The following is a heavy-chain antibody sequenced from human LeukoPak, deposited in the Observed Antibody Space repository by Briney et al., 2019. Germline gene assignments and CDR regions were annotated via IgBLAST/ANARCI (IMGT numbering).Heavy chain of an antibody. J-gene: IGHJ4*02. CDR1: GFTFSSYS. D-gene: IGHD4-23*01. CDR3: ARLYGGNSAFDF. CDR2: ISTSSSYI. Sequence: GGSLGLSCAASGFTFSSYSMNWVRQAPGKGLEWVSSISTSSSYIYYEDSVRGRFTISRDNAKNSLHLQMNSLRADDTAMYYCARLYGGNSAFDFWGQGSLVTVSS. V-gene: IGHV3-21*01.